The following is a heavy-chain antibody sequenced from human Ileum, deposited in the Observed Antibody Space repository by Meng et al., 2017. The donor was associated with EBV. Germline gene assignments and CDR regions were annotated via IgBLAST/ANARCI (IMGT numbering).Heavy chain of an antibody. D-gene: IGHD3-22*01. Sequence: QVQLQESGPGLVKPSGTLSLTCAVSGGSISSSNWWSWVRQAPGKGLEWIGEIHHTESTNYNPSLKSRVTISVDKSKNQFSLKLSSVTAADTAVYYCARESYSDSSGYYSLDYWGQGSLVTASS. CDR3: ARESYSDSSGYYSLDY. J-gene: IGHJ4*02. CDR1: GGSISSSNW. V-gene: IGHV4-4*02. CDR2: IHHTEST.